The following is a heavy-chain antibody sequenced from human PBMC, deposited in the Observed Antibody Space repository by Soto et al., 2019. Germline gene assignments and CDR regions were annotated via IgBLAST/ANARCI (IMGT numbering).Heavy chain of an antibody. J-gene: IGHJ6*02. CDR3: ARNIAAALFPSGMDV. D-gene: IGHD6-13*01. CDR1: GYSFTSYW. V-gene: IGHV5-51*01. CDR2: IYPGDSDT. Sequence: GESLKISCKGSGYSFTSYWIGWVRQMPGKGLEWMGIIYPGDSDTRYSPSFQGQVTISADKSISTAYLQWSSLKASDTAMYYCARNIAAALFPSGMDVWGQGTTVNVSS.